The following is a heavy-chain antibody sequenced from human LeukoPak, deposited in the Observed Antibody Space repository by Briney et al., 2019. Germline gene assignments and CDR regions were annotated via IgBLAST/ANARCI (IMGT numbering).Heavy chain of an antibody. V-gene: IGHV6-1*01. D-gene: IGHD6-13*01. CDR1: GDSVSSNSAA. Sequence: SQTLSLTCAISGDSVSSNSAAWDWIRQSPSRGLGWLGRTYYRSKWYNDYAVSVKSRITINPDTSKNQFSLQLNSVTPEDTAVYYCARGDGSAADAYYYGMDVWGQGTTVTVSS. J-gene: IGHJ6*02. CDR3: ARGDGSAADAYYYGMDV. CDR2: TYYRSKWYN.